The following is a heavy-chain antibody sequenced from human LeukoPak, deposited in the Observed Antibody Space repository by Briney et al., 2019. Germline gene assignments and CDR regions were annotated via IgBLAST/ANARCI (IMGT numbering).Heavy chain of an antibody. V-gene: IGHV3-23*01. Sequence: GGSLRLSCAASQFTFTNYAMSWVRQAPGKGLEWVSTISGSGDSTYYADSVKGRFTISRDNSKNTVSLQMKSLRAEDTGVYYCXRSXERWALSFDYWGQGTLLTVSS. CDR1: QFTFTNYA. CDR2: ISGSGDST. J-gene: IGHJ4*02. D-gene: IGHD1-26*01. CDR3: XRSXERWALSFDY.